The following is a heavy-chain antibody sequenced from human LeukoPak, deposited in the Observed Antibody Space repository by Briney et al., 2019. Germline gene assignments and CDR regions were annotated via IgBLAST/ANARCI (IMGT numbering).Heavy chain of an antibody. CDR3: ARRAPIYYYDSSGYYIDY. Sequence: ASVKVSCKASGYTFTGYYMHWVRQAPGQGLEWMGIINPSGGSTSYAQKFQGRVTMTRDTSTSTVYMELSSLRSEDTAVYYCARRAPIYYYDSSGYYIDYWGQGTLVTVSS. V-gene: IGHV1-46*01. CDR1: GYTFTGYY. J-gene: IGHJ4*02. CDR2: INPSGGST. D-gene: IGHD3-22*01.